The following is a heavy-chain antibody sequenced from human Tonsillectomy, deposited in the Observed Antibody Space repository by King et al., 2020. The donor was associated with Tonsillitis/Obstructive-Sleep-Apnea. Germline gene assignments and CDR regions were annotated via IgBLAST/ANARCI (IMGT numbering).Heavy chain of an antibody. J-gene: IGHJ4*02. Sequence: QLVQSGAEVKKPGASVKVSCKASGYRFTDYYLHWVRQAPGQGLEWMGWINPNSGGTNYAQKFQGRVTMTRDTSISTVYMDLSRLTSDDTAVYYCARDREYCSSTSCSLLFDYWGQGTLVTVSS. CDR3: ARDREYCSSTSCSLLFDY. CDR1: GYRFTDYY. D-gene: IGHD2-2*01. CDR2: INPNSGGT. V-gene: IGHV1-2*02.